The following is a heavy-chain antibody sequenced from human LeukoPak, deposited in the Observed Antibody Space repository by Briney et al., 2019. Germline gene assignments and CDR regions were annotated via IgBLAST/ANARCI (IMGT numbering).Heavy chain of an antibody. V-gene: IGHV1-69*13. CDR2: IIPIFGTA. CDR1: GGTFSSYA. Sequence: SVKVSXKASGGTFSSYAISWVRQAPGQGLEWMGGIIPIFGTANYAQKFQGRVTITADESTSTAYMELSSLRSEDTAVYYCARDRGYGDYAQGGFFDYWGRGTLVTVSS. CDR3: ARDRGYGDYAQGGFFDY. J-gene: IGHJ4*02. D-gene: IGHD4-17*01.